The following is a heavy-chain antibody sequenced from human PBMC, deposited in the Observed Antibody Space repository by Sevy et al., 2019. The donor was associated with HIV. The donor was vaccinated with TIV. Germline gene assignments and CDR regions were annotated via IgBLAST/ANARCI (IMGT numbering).Heavy chain of an antibody. Sequence: GGSLRLSCASSGITFSESLMSWDRQAPGKGLEWVASIKQDGSQKYYVDSVKGRFSISRDNAKNSLYLQMNSLRGDDTALYYCARVFSGSAPGFDYWGQGTLVTVSS. CDR3: ARVFSGSAPGFDY. V-gene: IGHV3-7*01. J-gene: IGHJ4*02. CDR2: IKQDGSQK. CDR1: GITFSESL. D-gene: IGHD6-19*01.